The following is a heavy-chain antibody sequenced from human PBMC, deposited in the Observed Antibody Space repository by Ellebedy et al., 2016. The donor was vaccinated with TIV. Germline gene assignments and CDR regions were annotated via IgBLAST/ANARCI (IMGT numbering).Heavy chain of an antibody. Sequence: GESLKISCAASGFTFSDYYVSWIRQAPGKGLEWVSYISSSGSTIYYADSVKGRFTISRDNAKNSLYLQMNSLRAEDTAVYYCARDARFIGQQHNWFDPWGQGTLVTVSS. CDR1: GFTFSDYY. V-gene: IGHV3-11*01. D-gene: IGHD1-26*01. J-gene: IGHJ5*02. CDR3: ARDARFIGQQHNWFDP. CDR2: ISSSGSTI.